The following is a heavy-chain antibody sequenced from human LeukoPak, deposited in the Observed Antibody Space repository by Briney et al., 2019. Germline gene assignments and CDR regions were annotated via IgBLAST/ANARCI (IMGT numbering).Heavy chain of an antibody. J-gene: IGHJ5*02. V-gene: IGHV1-2*02. CDR3: ARGSGLVAAWFDP. CDR1: GYTFTGYY. Sequence: ASVKVSYKASGYTFTGYYMHWVRQAPGQGLEGMGWINPNSGGTNYAQKFQGRVTMTRDTSISTAYMELSRLRSDDTAVYYCARGSGLVAAWFDPWGQGTLVTVSS. CDR2: INPNSGGT. D-gene: IGHD2-15*01.